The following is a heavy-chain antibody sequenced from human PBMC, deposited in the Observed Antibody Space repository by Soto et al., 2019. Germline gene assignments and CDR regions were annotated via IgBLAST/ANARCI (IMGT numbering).Heavy chain of an antibody. CDR3: ARHRGYSYGYKDCFDY. CDR2: INHRGSA. V-gene: IGHV4-34*01. D-gene: IGHD5-18*01. CDR1: GGSFSDYY. J-gene: IGHJ4*02. Sequence: SETLSLTCAVYGGSFSDYYWSWIRQPPGKGLEWIGEINHRGSANYNPSLKSRVIISVDTSKNQFSLKLNSVTAADTAVYYCARHRGYSYGYKDCFDYWGQGTLVTVSS.